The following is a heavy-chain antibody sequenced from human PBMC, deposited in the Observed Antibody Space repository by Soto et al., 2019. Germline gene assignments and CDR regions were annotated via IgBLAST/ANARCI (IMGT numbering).Heavy chain of an antibody. CDR2: ISSGAAYI. CDR3: TRDEGGSYDSWFHP. D-gene: IGHD1-26*01. V-gene: IGHV3-21*06. J-gene: IGHJ5*02. Sequence: EVQVVESGGGLVKHGGSLTLSCNFTFSMYSMNWVRQAPGKGLEWVASISSGAAYIKYAGSVQGRFTISRDNAKNTVSLQMSSLRVEDTAVYFCTRDEGGSYDSWFHPWGQGTQVTVSA. CDR1: FTFSMYS.